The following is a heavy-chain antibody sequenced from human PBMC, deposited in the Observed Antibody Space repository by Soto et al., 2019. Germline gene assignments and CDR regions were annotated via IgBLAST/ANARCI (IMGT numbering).Heavy chain of an antibody. D-gene: IGHD2-2*02. CDR1: GFTFSSYA. CDR3: ARVVSYRSWFDP. J-gene: IGHJ5*02. CDR2: INHSGST. Sequence: PGGSLRLSCAASGFTFSSYAMSWVRQAPGKGLEWIGEINHSGSTNYNPSLKSRVTISVDTSKNQFSLKLSSVTAADTAAYYCARVVSYRSWFDPWGQGTLVTVSS. V-gene: IGHV4-34*01.